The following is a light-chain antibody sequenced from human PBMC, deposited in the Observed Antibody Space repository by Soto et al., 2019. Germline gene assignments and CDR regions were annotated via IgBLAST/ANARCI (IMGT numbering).Light chain of an antibody. V-gene: IGLV2-23*01. CDR3: CSYAGSSTYV. J-gene: IGLJ1*01. CDR2: EGS. CDR1: SSDVGSYNL. Sequence: QSVLTQPSSVSRSPGQSITISCTGNSSDVGSYNLVSWYQQHPGKAPKLMIYEGSKRPSGVSNRFSGSKSGNTASLTISVLQAEDEADYYCCSYAGSSTYVFGTGTKVTVL.